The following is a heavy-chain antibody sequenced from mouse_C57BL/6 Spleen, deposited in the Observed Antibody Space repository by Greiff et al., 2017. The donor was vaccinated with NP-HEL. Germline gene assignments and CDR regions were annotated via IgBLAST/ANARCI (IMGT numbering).Heavy chain of an antibody. CDR3: TRSGNYDPYYFDY. Sequence: EVQGVESGTVLARPGASVKMSCKTSGYTFTSYWMHWVKQRPGQGLEWIGAIYPGNSDTSYNQKFKGKAKLTAVTSASTAYMELSSLTNEDSAVYYCTRSGNYDPYYFDYWGQGTTLTVSS. V-gene: IGHV1-5*01. D-gene: IGHD2-4*01. CDR1: GYTFTSYW. J-gene: IGHJ2*01. CDR2: IYPGNSDT.